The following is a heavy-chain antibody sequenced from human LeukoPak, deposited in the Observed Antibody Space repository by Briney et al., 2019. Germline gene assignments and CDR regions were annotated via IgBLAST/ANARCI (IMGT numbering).Heavy chain of an antibody. CDR3: ARSDFWSGYYL. J-gene: IGHJ4*02. V-gene: IGHV1-3*01. CDR1: GFSFMSYA. Sequence: GASVKISCTASGFSFMSYAIDWVRQAPGQRLEWMGRINPANGNTKYSQKLQGRVTLTRDTSVSTAYMDLSSLKSEDTAVYYCARSDFWSGYYLWGQGTLVTVSS. D-gene: IGHD3-3*01. CDR2: INPANGNT.